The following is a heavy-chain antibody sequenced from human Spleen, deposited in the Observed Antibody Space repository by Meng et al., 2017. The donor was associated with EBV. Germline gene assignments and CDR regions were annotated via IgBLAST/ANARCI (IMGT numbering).Heavy chain of an antibody. CDR1: RTPVSRSDYF. Sequence: APVLVSAFDTPASACGVSRTPVSRSDYFLSRPRQPPGRGRVWIGYFFASDSTNYNPSLKGRATISVDMSKNQFSLKLTSVTPADTAVYFCARDVVEGLDYWGQGALVTVSS. V-gene: IGHV4-61*08. CDR3: ARDVVEGLDY. J-gene: IGHJ4*02. CDR2: FFASDST. D-gene: IGHD2-21*01.